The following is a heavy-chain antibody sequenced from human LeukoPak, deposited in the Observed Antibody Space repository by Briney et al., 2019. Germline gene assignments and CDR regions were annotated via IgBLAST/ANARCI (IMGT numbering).Heavy chain of an antibody. V-gene: IGHV3-30*02. CDR2: IRFNGSNR. J-gene: IGHJ4*01. CDR1: GVTFSQDG. CDR3: AKVTHPYSFGYNFAS. D-gene: IGHD5-18*01. Sequence: GALRLSSAASGVTFSQDGMQWSRHAPGKGVEWVAFIRFNGSNRYYADSVKGRFTLSRDNAENTLYLQMSSLRPDDTAVYYCAKVTHPYSFGYNFASWGNGTLLIVSS.